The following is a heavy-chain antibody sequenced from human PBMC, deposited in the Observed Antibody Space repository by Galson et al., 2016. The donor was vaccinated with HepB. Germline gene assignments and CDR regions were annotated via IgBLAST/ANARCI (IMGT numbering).Heavy chain of an antibody. CDR3: ASARFTYGFRNPFDI. J-gene: IGHJ3*02. V-gene: IGHV4-34*01. D-gene: IGHD5-18*01. Sequence: SETLSLTCAVYGGSFSAYYWNWIRQSPGKGLGWIGEIDHNGRIENNPSLKSRLSMSVDTSKKQFSLRLTSVTAADTAIYYCASARFTYGFRNPFDIWGQGTMVTVSS. CDR2: IDHNGRI. CDR1: GGSFSAYY.